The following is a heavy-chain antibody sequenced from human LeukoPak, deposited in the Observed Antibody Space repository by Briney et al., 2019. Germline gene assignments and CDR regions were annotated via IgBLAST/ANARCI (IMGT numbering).Heavy chain of an antibody. CDR2: SSTSGSIT. CDR3: ARQGGVVISYYYMDV. V-gene: IGHV3-11*04. Sequence: PGGSLRLSCAASGFTFSDYYMSWIRQAPGKGLQWLAYSSTSGSITYYADSVKGRFTMSRDNSKNTLYLQMNSLRTEDTAVYYCARQGGVVISYYYMDVWGKGTTVTVSS. CDR1: GFTFSDYY. D-gene: IGHD3-3*01. J-gene: IGHJ6*03.